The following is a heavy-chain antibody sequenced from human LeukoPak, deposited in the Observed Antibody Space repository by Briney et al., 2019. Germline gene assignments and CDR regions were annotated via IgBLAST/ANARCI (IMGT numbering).Heavy chain of an antibody. CDR1: GYTFTGYY. V-gene: IGHV1-69*05. J-gene: IGHJ4*02. Sequence: SVKVSCKAFGYTFTGYYMHWVRQAPGQGLEWMGRIIPIFGTANYAQEFQGRVTITTDESTSTAYMELSSLRSEDTAVYYCASGPLYGGYDDWGQGTLVTVSS. CDR3: ASGPLYGGYDD. D-gene: IGHD5-12*01. CDR2: IIPIFGTA.